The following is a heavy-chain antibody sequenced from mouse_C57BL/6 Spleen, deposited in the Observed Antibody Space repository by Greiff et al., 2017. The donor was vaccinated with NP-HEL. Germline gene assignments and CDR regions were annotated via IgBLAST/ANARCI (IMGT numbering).Heavy chain of an antibody. J-gene: IGHJ1*03. D-gene: IGHD2-5*01. CDR3: AKSALYYSNPYWYFDV. V-gene: IGHV3-6*01. CDR2: ISYDGSN. Sequence: EVQLLESGPGLVKPSQSLSLTCSVTGYSITSGYYWNWIRQFPGNKLEWMGYISYDGSNNYNPSLKNRISITRDTSKNQFFLKLNSVTTEDTAAYYCAKSALYYSNPYWYFDVWGTGTTVTVSS. CDR1: GYSITSGYY.